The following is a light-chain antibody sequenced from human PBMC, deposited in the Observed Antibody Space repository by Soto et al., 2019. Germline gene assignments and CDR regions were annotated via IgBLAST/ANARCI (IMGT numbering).Light chain of an antibody. V-gene: IGKV3-20*01. CDR1: QSVSNNY. CDR3: QQYGSSGT. CDR2: GAS. Sequence: EIVLTQSPGTLSLSPGERATLSCRASQSVSNNYLAWYQQKPGQPPRLLIYGASNRATGTPDRFSGSGSGTDFTLTISRLEPEDFAVYYCQQYGSSGTFGQGTKVEIK. J-gene: IGKJ1*01.